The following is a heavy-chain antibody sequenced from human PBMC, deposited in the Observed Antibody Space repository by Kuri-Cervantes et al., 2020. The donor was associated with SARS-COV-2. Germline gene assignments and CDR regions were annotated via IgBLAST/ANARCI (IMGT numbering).Heavy chain of an antibody. CDR2: IKFDGSDR. CDR1: GFTFANYY. CDR3: ARSYGVRYVPFDH. J-gene: IGHJ4*02. Sequence: GESLKISCAASGFTFANYYTSWVRQSPGKGLEWVANIKFDGSDRYYVDSVRDRFTISGDNAKNSLFLQLNSLTAADTAVYYCARSYGVRYVPFDHWGPGTLVTVSS. V-gene: IGHV3-7*05. D-gene: IGHD4-17*01.